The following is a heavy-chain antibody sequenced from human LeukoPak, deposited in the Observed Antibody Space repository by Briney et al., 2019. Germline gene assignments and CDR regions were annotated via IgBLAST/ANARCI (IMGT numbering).Heavy chain of an antibody. J-gene: IGHJ6*02. CDR2: IYYSGST. V-gene: IGHV4-39*02. Sequence: PSETLSLTCTVSGGSISGSSYYWGWIRQPPGKGLEWIGSIYYSGSTYYNPSLKSRVTISVDTSKNQFSLKLNSVTATDTAVYYCARDRYSNSFYYYYAMDVWGQGTTVTVSS. D-gene: IGHD4-11*01. CDR1: GGSISGSSYY. CDR3: ARDRYSNSFYYYYAMDV.